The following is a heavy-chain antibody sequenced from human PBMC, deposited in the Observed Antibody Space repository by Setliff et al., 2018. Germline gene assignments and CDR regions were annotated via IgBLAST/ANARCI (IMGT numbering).Heavy chain of an antibody. CDR1: GASFSDYY. J-gene: IGHJ3*02. CDR3: AGVYGENDLPDI. V-gene: IGHV4-34*01. Sequence: PSETLSLTCTVYGASFSDYYWGWIRQPPGKGLEWIAEINHSGSTNYNPSLKSRVTISADTSKNQFSLKLTSVTAADTAMYYCAGVYGENDLPDIWGQGTMVTVSS. CDR2: INHSGST. D-gene: IGHD4-17*01.